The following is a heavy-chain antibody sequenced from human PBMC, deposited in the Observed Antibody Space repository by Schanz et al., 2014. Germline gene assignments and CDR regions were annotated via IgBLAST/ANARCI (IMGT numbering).Heavy chain of an antibody. Sequence: EVQLLESGGGLVEPGGSLRLSCAASGFSFSTSAMSWVRQVPGKGLEWVSFVHPGGSTYYPDSVKGRFTISRDSSKNTLYLQMSSLRAEDTAVYYCAKAADWPVTRFDPWGQGTLVTVSS. CDR1: GFSFSTSA. J-gene: IGHJ5*02. CDR3: AKAADWPVTRFDP. D-gene: IGHD3-9*01. V-gene: IGHV3-23*03. CDR2: FVHPGGST.